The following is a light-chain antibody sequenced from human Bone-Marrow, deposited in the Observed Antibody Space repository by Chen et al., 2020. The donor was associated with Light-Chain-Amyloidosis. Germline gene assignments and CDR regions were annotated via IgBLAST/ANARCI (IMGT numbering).Light chain of an antibody. V-gene: IGLV3-25*03. Sequence: SYELTQPPSVSVSPGQTARITCSGDDLPTQYAYWYQQKPGQAPVLVIHRDTERPSGISERFSASSSGTTATLTISGVQAEDEADYHCQSADSSGTYEVICGGGTKLTVL. CDR1: DLPTQY. J-gene: IGLJ2*01. CDR2: RDT. CDR3: QSADSSGTYEVI.